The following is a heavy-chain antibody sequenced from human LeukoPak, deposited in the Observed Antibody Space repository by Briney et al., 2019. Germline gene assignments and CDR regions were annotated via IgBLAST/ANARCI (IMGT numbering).Heavy chain of an antibody. CDR1: GFTFIDYY. J-gene: IGHJ4*02. CDR3: ARIQGYYDSSGYHGPFDY. Sequence: GGALRLSCAASGFTFIDYYMSWIRQAPGKGLEGVPDIGISGSTIYYADSVKGRLTISRDNAKNSPYLQMNSLRAEDTAVYYCARIQGYYDSSGYHGPFDYWGQGTLVTVSS. CDR2: IGISGSTI. V-gene: IGHV3-11*01. D-gene: IGHD3-22*01.